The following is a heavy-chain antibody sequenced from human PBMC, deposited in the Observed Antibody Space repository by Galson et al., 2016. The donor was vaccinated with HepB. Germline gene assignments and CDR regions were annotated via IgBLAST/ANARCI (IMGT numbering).Heavy chain of an antibody. D-gene: IGHD1-1*01. J-gene: IGHJ4*02. CDR1: GYSFASYH. Sequence: SVKVSCKASGYSFASYHMQWVRQAPGQGLEWMGTIHPSGVTTRLAQEFQDRLTLTRDTPTSTFYLELTSLRSDDTAVYFCAKDSNNWSFDYWGQGTLVTGSS. CDR2: IHPSGVTT. V-gene: IGHV1-46*01. CDR3: AKDSNNWSFDY.